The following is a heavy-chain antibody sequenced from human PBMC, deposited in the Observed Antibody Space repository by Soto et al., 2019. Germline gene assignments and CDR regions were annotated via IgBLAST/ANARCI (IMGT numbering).Heavy chain of an antibody. CDR2: IIPIFGTA. V-gene: IGHV1-69*01. CDR1: GGTFSSYA. Sequence: QVQLVQSGAEVKKPGSSVKVSCKASGGTFSSYAISWVRQAPGQGLEWMGGIIPIFGTANYAQKFQGRVTITADESTSTAYMELSSLRSEDTAVYYCARDQLGYYDSSGSSPFDYWGQGTLVTVSS. J-gene: IGHJ4*02. CDR3: ARDQLGYYDSSGSSPFDY. D-gene: IGHD3-22*01.